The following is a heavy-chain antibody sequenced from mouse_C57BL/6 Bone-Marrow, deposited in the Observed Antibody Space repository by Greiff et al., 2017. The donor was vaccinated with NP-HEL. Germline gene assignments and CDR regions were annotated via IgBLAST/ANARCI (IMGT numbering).Heavy chain of an antibody. J-gene: IGHJ4*01. CDR2: INPYNGGT. D-gene: IGHD3-1*01. V-gene: IGHV1-19*01. CDR1: GYTFTDYY. CDR3: ARGGLPHYYAMDY. Sequence: EVQLQQSGPVLVKPGASVKMSCKASGYTFTDYYMNWVKQSHGKSLEWIGVINPYNGGTSYNQKFKGKATWTVDKSSSTAYMELNSLTSEDSAVYYCARGGLPHYYAMDYWGQGTSVTVSS.